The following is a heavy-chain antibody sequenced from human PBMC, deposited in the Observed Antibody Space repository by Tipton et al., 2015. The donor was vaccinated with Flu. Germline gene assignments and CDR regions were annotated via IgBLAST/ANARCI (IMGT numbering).Heavy chain of an antibody. CDR2: IYDSGIT. Sequence: TLSLTCTVSGGSISSEDYYWSWIRQHPGKGLEWIGYIYDSGITYYNPSLSSRVVISIDTSKNQFSLKLSSVTAADTAVYYCVRSLSRANWFDPWGQGTLVTVSS. V-gene: IGHV4-31*03. CDR3: VRSLSRANWFDP. CDR1: GGSISSEDYY. D-gene: IGHD3-3*02. J-gene: IGHJ5*02.